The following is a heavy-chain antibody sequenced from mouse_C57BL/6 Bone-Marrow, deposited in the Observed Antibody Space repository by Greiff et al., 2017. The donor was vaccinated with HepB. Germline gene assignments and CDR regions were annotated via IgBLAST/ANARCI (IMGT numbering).Heavy chain of an antibody. CDR2: INTGGTYT. J-gene: IGHJ2*01. Sequence: DVQLVESGGDLVKPGGSLKLSCFTSGFTFSTSGMSWVRQTPDKRLEWVATINTGGTYTYYPDSVKGRFTISKDTAKSTLFLQMSSLKSEDTAIYYCARDRFDYYFDYWGQGTTLTVSS. CDR1: GFTFSTSG. V-gene: IGHV5-6*01. D-gene: IGHD2-14*01. CDR3: ARDRFDYYFDY.